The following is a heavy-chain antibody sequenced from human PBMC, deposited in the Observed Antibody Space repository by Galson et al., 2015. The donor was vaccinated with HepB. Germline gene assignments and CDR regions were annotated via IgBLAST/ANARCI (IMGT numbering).Heavy chain of an antibody. CDR2: INPSGGST. V-gene: IGHV1-46*03. CDR3: ARDTYYYDSSGYYYIGY. J-gene: IGHJ4*02. Sequence: SVKVSCKASGYTFTSYYMHWVRQAPGQGLEWMGIINPSGGSTSYAQKFQGRVTMTRDTSTSTVYMELSSLRSEDTAVYYCARDTYYYDSSGYYYIGYWGQGTLVTVSS. D-gene: IGHD3-22*01. CDR1: GYTFTSYY.